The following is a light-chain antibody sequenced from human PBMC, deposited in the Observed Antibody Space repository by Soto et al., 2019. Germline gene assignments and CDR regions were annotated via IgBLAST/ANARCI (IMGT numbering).Light chain of an antibody. V-gene: IGKV1-6*01. J-gene: IGKJ4*01. Sequence: AIQMTQSPSALSASVGDRVTITCRASQGVSNDVGWYQQKPGKAPRLLIYAASTLQSGVPSRFSGSQSATDFTLTISSLQREDFATYYCLQDFAYPLTFGGGNKVELK. CDR1: QGVSND. CDR3: LQDFAYPLT. CDR2: AAS.